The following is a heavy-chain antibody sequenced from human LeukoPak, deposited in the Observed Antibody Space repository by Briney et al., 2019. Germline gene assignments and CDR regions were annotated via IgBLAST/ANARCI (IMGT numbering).Heavy chain of an antibody. CDR3: ARAGYDSSGYSAYFDY. CDR2: IYTSGST. J-gene: IGHJ4*02. D-gene: IGHD3-22*01. Sequence: SETLSLTCTVSGGSISSYYWSWIRQPAGKGLEWIGRIYTSGSTNYNPSLKSRVTMSVDTSKNQFSLKLSSVTAADTAVYYCARAGYDSSGYSAYFDYWSQGTLVTVSS. CDR1: GGSISSYY. V-gene: IGHV4-4*07.